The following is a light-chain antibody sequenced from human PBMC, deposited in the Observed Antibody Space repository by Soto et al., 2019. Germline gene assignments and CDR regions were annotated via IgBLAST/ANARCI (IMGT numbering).Light chain of an antibody. V-gene: IGKV1-6*01. Sequence: AIRMTQSPASLSASVGDRVTITCRASQGIRNDLDWFQQKPGKAPKLLIYAASNLQSGVPARFSGSGSGTDFTLTISSLQPEDFATYYCLQKYFYPFTFAPGTKVDIK. CDR1: QGIRND. J-gene: IGKJ3*01. CDR3: LQKYFYPFT. CDR2: AAS.